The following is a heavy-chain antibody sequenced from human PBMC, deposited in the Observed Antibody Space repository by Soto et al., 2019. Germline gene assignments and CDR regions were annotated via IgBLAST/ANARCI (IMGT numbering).Heavy chain of an antibody. Sequence: GGSLRLSCAASGFTFSSYSMNWVRQAPGKGLEWVSSISSSSSYIYYADSVKGRFTISRDNAKNSLYLQMNSLRAEDTAVYYCAREFHFYRHAFDIWGQGTMVTVSS. V-gene: IGHV3-21*01. D-gene: IGHD3-3*02. CDR3: AREFHFYRHAFDI. CDR2: ISSSSSYI. J-gene: IGHJ3*02. CDR1: GFTFSSYS.